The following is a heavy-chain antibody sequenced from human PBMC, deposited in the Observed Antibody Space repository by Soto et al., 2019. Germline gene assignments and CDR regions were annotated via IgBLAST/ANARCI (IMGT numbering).Heavy chain of an antibody. J-gene: IGHJ3*02. V-gene: IGHV1-69*13. CDR1: GGTFSSYA. D-gene: IGHD3-22*01. CDR2: IIPIFGTA. CDR3: ARVPTYYYDSSGPSGAFDI. Sequence: SVKVSCKASGGTFSSYAISWVRQAPGQGLEWMGGIIPIFGTANYAQKFQGRVTITADESTSTAYMELSSLRSEDTAVYYCARVPTYYYDSSGPSGAFDIWGQGTMVTVSS.